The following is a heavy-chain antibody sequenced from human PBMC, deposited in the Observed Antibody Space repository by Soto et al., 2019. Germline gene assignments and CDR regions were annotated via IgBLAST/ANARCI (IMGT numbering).Heavy chain of an antibody. V-gene: IGHV3-23*01. CDR2: VSIGGST. J-gene: IGHJ4*02. D-gene: IGHD2-15*01. Sequence: DVQLLESGGGLVQPEGSLRLSCAASGFTFSSYAMGWVRQGPGKGLEWVAVVSIGGSTHYADSVRGRFTISRDNSKNMLSLQMNSLTVEDTAVYFCAKRRGAGGHFDYWGQGALVTVSS. CDR1: GFTFSSYA. CDR3: AKRRGAGGHFDY.